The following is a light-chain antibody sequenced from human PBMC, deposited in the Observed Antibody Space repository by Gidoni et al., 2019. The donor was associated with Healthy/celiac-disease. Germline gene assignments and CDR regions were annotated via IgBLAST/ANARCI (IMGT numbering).Light chain of an antibody. CDR3: SSYTSSSTLVV. V-gene: IGLV2-14*01. Sequence: QSALTQPSSVSGSPGQAITISCTGTSSAVGGETYVAWYQQHPAKAPKLMIYEVSNRPSGVSNRFSGSKSGNTASLTISGLQAEDEADYYCSSYTSSSTLVVFGGGTKLTVL. J-gene: IGLJ2*01. CDR1: SSAVGGETY. CDR2: EVS.